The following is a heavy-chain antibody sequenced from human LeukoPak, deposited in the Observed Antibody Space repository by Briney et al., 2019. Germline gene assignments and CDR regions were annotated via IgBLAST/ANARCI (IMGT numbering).Heavy chain of an antibody. D-gene: IGHD3-22*01. V-gene: IGHV4-4*07. Sequence: SETLSLTCTVSGYSISSDYYWSWIRQPAGKGLEWIGRIYTSGSTNYSPSLKSRVTMSVDTSKNQFSLKLSSVTAADTAVYYCARDTYYYDSSGYWADYWGQGTLVTVSS. CDR2: IYTSGST. CDR1: GYSISSDYY. CDR3: ARDTYYYDSSGYWADY. J-gene: IGHJ4*02.